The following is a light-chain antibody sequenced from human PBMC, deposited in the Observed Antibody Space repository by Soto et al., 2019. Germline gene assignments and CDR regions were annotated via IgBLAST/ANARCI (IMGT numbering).Light chain of an antibody. V-gene: IGKV1-5*03. J-gene: IGKJ5*01. Sequence: DLQMTQSPSTLSASVGDRVTITCRASQSISDWLAWYQQKPGKAPYLLIYKASNLESGVPSRFSGSGSGTEFTLTISSLQPDDFATYYCQQHNDYPITFGQGTRLE. CDR1: QSISDW. CDR2: KAS. CDR3: QQHNDYPIT.